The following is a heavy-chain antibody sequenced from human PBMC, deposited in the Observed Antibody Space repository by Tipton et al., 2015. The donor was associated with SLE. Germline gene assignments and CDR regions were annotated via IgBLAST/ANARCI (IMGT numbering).Heavy chain of an antibody. CDR3: ARGWGLRLGELSLNAFDI. V-gene: IGHV4-34*01. J-gene: IGHJ3*02. CDR2: INHSGST. D-gene: IGHD3-16*02. CDR1: GGSFSGYY. Sequence: TLSLTCAVYGGSFSGYYWSWIRHPPGKGLEWIGEINHSGSTNYNPSLKSRVTISVDTSKNQFSLKLSSVTAADTAVCYCARGWGLRLGELSLNAFDIWGQGTMVTVSS.